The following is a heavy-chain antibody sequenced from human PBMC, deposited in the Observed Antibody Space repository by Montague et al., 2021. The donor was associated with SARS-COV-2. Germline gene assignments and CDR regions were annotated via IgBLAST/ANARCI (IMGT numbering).Heavy chain of an antibody. CDR1: GDSIMTTNW. Sequence: SETLSLTCAVSGDSIMTTNWWSWVRQPPGKGLEWIGEIYQSGSTNYNPSLKSRVTMSIDKSKNQFSLELNSVTAADTALYYCVRAGGLDNGPPVWGQGALVIVSS. D-gene: IGHD3/OR15-3a*01. J-gene: IGHJ4*02. CDR2: IYQSGST. CDR3: VRAGGLDNGPPV. V-gene: IGHV4-4*02.